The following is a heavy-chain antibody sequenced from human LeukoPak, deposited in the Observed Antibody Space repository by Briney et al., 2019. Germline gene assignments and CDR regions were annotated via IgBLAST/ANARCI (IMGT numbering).Heavy chain of an antibody. CDR1: GYTFTGYY. CDR3: AREGRITGTKWAFWDYYYGMDV. Sequence: ASVKVSCKASGYTFTGYYMHWVRQAPGQGLEWMGWINPNSGGTNYAQKFQGWVTMTRDTSISTAYMELSRLRSDDTAVYYCAREGRITGTKWAFWDYYYGMDVWGQGTTVTVSS. D-gene: IGHD1-7*01. CDR2: INPNSGGT. J-gene: IGHJ6*02. V-gene: IGHV1-2*04.